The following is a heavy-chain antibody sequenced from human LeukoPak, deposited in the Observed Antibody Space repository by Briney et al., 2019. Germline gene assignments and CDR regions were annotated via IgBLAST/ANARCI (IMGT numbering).Heavy chain of an antibody. CDR3: AKVYPGLAAPSFDY. J-gene: IGHJ4*02. D-gene: IGHD6-13*01. V-gene: IGHV3-7*03. CDR1: GFTFSSYW. CDR2: IKQDGSEK. Sequence: PGGSLRLSCAASGFTFSSYWMSWVRQAPGKGLEWVANIKQDGSEKYYVDSVKGRFTISRDNSKNTLYLQMNSLGAEDTAVYYCAKVYPGLAAPSFDYWGQGTLVTVSS.